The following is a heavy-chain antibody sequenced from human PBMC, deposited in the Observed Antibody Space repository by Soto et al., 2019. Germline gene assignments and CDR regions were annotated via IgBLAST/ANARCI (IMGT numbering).Heavy chain of an antibody. CDR1: GGSISSSSYY. J-gene: IGHJ6*02. D-gene: IGHD2-8*01. Sequence: PSETLSLTCTVSGGSISSSSYYWGWIRQPPGKGLEWIGSIYYSGSTYYNPSLKSRVTISVGTSKNQFSLKLSSVTAADTAVYYCARHNGYCTNGVCYRGYYYYGMDVWGQGTTVTVSS. CDR2: IYYSGST. CDR3: ARHNGYCTNGVCYRGYYYYGMDV. V-gene: IGHV4-39*01.